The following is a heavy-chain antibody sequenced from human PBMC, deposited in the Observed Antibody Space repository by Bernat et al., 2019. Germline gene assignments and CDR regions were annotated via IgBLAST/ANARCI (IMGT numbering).Heavy chain of an antibody. Sequence: EVQLVESGGGLVQPGGSLRPPCAASGFTFGGYWMHWVRQAPGKGLVWVSRISSNGSGTTYADSVKGRFTISRDNAKNTLYLQMNGLRAEDTAVYYCARDRSGGWIDPWGQGPWSPSPQ. D-gene: IGHD2-15*01. J-gene: IGHJ5*02. CDR1: GFTFGGYW. V-gene: IGHV3-74*01. CDR2: ISSNGSGT. CDR3: ARDRSGGWIDP.